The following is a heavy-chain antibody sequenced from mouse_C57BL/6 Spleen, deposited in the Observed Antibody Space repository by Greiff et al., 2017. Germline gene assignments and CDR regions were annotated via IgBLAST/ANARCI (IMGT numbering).Heavy chain of an antibody. CDR3: TREGGNYEFAY. Sequence: EVKLMESGEGLVKPGGSLKLSCAASGFTFSSYAMSWVRQTPEKRLEWVAYISSGGDYIYYADTVKGRFTISRDNARNTLYLQMSSLKSEDTAMYYCTREGGNYEFAYWGQGTLVTVSA. D-gene: IGHD2-1*01. CDR1: GFTFSSYA. J-gene: IGHJ3*01. CDR2: ISSGGDYI. V-gene: IGHV5-9-1*02.